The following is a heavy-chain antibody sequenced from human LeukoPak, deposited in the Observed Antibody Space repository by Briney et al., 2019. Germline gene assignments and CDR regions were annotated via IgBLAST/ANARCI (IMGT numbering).Heavy chain of an antibody. V-gene: IGHV3-7*01. J-gene: IGHJ4*02. CDR2: IHQDGSEK. Sequence: GGSLRLSCEASGFTFNKYFMSWVRQAPGKGREWVANIHQDGSEKNYVDSVKGRFTISRDNGKNSVHLQMNSLRAEDTAVYYCVRIGVATSQRNYPEYWGQRTLVTVSS. CDR1: GFTFNKYF. CDR3: VRIGVATSQRNYPEY. D-gene: IGHD3-16*01.